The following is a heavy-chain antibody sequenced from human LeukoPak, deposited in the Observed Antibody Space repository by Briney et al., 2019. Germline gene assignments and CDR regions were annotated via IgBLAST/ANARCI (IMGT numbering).Heavy chain of an antibody. Sequence: SETLSLTCTVSGGSISSSAYYWSWIRQPPGRGLEWIGYIYHSGGAYYNPSLKSRVTISVDRSKNQFSLKVSSVTAADTAVYYCTRGAGWLIDYWGQGILVTVSS. CDR2: IYHSGGA. CDR3: TRGAGWLIDY. J-gene: IGHJ4*02. D-gene: IGHD3-16*01. V-gene: IGHV4-30-2*01. CDR1: GGSISSSAYY.